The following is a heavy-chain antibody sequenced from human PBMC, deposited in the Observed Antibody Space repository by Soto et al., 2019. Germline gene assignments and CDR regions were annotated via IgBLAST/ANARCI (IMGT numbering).Heavy chain of an antibody. CDR3: ARGGTRPPQPTPGYYYGMDV. D-gene: IGHD3-16*01. Sequence: QVQLVQSGAEVKKPGASVKVSCKASGYTFTSYGISWVRQAPGQGLEWMGWISAYNGNTNYAQKLQGRVTMTTDTSTRTAYMELRRLRSDDPAVYYCARGGTRPPQPTPGYYYGMDVWGQGTTVTVSS. V-gene: IGHV1-18*01. CDR1: GYTFTSYG. CDR2: ISAYNGNT. J-gene: IGHJ6*02.